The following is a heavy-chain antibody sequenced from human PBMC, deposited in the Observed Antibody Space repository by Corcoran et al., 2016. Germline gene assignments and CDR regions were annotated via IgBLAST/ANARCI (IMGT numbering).Heavy chain of an antibody. J-gene: IGHJ6*02. CDR2: ISAYNGNT. V-gene: IGHV1-18*01. CDR3: ARDRSSSWYNYDYYYGMDV. CDR1: GYTFTSYG. Sequence: QVQLVQSGAEVKKPGASVKVSCKASGYTFTSYGISWVRQAPGQGLEWMGWISAYNGNTNYAQKLQGRVTMTTDTSTSTAYMELRSLRSDDTAVYYCARDRSSSWYNYDYYYGMDVWGQGTTVTVSS. D-gene: IGHD6-13*01.